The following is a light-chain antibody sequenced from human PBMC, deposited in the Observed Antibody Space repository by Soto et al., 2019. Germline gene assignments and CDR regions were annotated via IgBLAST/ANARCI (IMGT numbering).Light chain of an antibody. CDR2: TES. Sequence: AIPMTQSPSSLSASVGDRVSITCRASQGIRTNLGWYQQRPGEAPKFLMYTESTLQSGVPSRFSGSGSGTEFTLTISSLQPEDFATYYCLQDYIYPRTFGQGTKVEMK. CDR1: QGIRTN. J-gene: IGKJ1*01. CDR3: LQDYIYPRT. V-gene: IGKV1-6*01.